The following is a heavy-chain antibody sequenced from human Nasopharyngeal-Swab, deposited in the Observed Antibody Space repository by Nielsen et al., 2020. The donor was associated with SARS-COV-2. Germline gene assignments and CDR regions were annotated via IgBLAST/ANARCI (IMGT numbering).Heavy chain of an antibody. V-gene: IGHV1-24*01. CDR3: ARDGDCIRTSCYGYYYGMDV. D-gene: IGHD2-2*01. Sequence: ASVKVSCKVSGYTLTELSMHWVRQAPGKGLEWMEGFDPEDGETIYAQKFQGRVTMTEDTSTDTAYMELSSLRSEDTAVYYCARDGDCIRTSCYGYYYGMDVWGQGTTVTVSS. CDR2: FDPEDGET. CDR1: GYTLTELS. J-gene: IGHJ6*02.